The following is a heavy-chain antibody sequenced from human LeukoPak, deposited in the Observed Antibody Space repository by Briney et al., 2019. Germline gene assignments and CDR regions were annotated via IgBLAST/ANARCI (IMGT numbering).Heavy chain of an antibody. CDR3: ATAVVGATDAFDI. CDR1: GYTLNELS. J-gene: IGHJ3*02. V-gene: IGHV1-24*01. D-gene: IGHD1-26*01. Sequence: GASVKVSCKVSGYTLNELSMHWVRQAPGKGLEWMGGFDPEDGETIYAQKFQGRVTMTEDTSTDTAYVELSSLRSEDTAVYYCATAVVGATDAFDIWGQGTMVTVSS. CDR2: FDPEDGET.